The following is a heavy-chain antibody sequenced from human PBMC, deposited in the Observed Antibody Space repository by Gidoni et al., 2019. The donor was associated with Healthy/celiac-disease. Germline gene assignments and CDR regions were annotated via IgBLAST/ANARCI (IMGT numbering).Heavy chain of an antibody. Sequence: QITLKESGPTLVKPTQTLTLTCTFSGFSLSTSGVGVGWIRQPPGKALELLALIYWNDDKRYSQSLKTRLTITKENAKNQVVLTMTNMDPVDTATYYWAHQIYDYVWGSYRYTPFDYWGQGTLVTVSS. CDR3: AHQIYDYVWGSYRYTPFDY. J-gene: IGHJ4*02. V-gene: IGHV2-5*01. CDR1: GFSLSTSGVG. D-gene: IGHD3-16*02. CDR2: IYWNDDK.